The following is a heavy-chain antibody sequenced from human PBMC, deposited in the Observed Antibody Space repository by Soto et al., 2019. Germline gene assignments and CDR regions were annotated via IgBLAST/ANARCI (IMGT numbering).Heavy chain of an antibody. CDR2: IKSKSAGETT. D-gene: IGHD3-9*01. V-gene: IGHV3-15*07. Sequence: GGSLRLSCAASGFDFSDSWMNWVRQAPGKGLEWVGRIKSKSAGETTDYAAPVRGRFTISRDDSRFTLFLQMDNLKTEDTAVYYCSTWNYDVLTGYSSWGQGTLVTVS. CDR1: GFDFSDSW. CDR3: STWNYDVLTGYSS. J-gene: IGHJ5*02.